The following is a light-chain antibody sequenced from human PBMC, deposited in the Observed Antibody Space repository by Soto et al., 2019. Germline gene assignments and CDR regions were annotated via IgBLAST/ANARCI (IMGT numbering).Light chain of an antibody. Sequence: QSVLTQPPSVSAAPGQKVIISCSGSSSSVGNNFVSWFQQLPGTAPKLLIYENNQRPSGIPDRFSGSKSGTSASLAISGLQSEDEGDYYCSAWDNSLNGYVFGPGTKLTVL. V-gene: IGLV1-51*01. J-gene: IGLJ1*01. CDR1: SSSVGNNF. CDR2: ENN. CDR3: SAWDNSLNGYV.